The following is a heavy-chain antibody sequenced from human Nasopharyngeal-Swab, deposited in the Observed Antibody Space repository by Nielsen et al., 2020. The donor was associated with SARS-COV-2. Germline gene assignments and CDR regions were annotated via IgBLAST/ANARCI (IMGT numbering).Heavy chain of an antibody. V-gene: IGHV1-46*01. J-gene: IGHJ4*02. CDR3: VRGIGYHEFWSGYIDY. CDR1: GYTFISYY. D-gene: IGHD3-3*01. Sequence: ASVKASCKASGYTFISYYIHWVRQAPGEGLEWMGVISTNGGGARYAQKFQGRVTMTSDASTSTVYMELSSLRSEDTAVYYCVRGIGYHEFWSGYIDYWGQGTLVTVSS. CDR2: ISTNGGGA.